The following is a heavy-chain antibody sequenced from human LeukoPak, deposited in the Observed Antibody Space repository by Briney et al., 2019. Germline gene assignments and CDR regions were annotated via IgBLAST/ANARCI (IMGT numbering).Heavy chain of an antibody. D-gene: IGHD3-22*01. CDR3: AKDYYYDSSGYYGETFDI. V-gene: IGHV3-7*03. CDR1: GFTFSSYW. CDR2: IKQDGSEK. Sequence: PGGSLRLSCAASGFTFSSYWMSWVRQAPGKGLEWVANIKQDGSEKYYVDSVKGRFTISRDNAKNSLYLQMNSLRAEDTAVYYCAKDYYYDSSGYYGETFDIWGQGTMVTLSS. J-gene: IGHJ3*02.